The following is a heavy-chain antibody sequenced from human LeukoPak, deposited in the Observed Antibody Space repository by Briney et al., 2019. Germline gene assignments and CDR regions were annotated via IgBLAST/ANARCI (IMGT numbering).Heavy chain of an antibody. D-gene: IGHD5-18*01. J-gene: IGHJ6*03. CDR3: ARGFRGYSYGYVYYYYYMDV. CDR2: INPNSGNT. Sequence: ASVKVSCKASGYTFTGYYMHWVRQAPGQGLEWMGWINPNSGNTGYAQKFQGRVTITRNTSISTAYMELSSLRSEDTAVYYCARGFRGYSYGYVYYYYYMDVWGKGTTVTVSS. V-gene: IGHV1-8*03. CDR1: GYTFTGYY.